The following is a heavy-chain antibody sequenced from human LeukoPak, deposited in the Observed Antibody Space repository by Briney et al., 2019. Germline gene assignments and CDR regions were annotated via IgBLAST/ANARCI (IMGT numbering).Heavy chain of an antibody. CDR1: GFTFSSYW. D-gene: IGHD5-12*01. V-gene: IGHV3-7*01. CDR2: IKQDGSEK. J-gene: IGHJ6*03. Sequence: GGSLRLSCAASGFTFSSYWMSWVRQAPGKGLEWVANIKQDGSEKYYVDSVKGRFTISRDNAENSLYLQMNSLRAEDTAVYYCARDRAVATITNYYYYYMDVWGKGTTVTVSS. CDR3: ARDRAVATITNYYYYYMDV.